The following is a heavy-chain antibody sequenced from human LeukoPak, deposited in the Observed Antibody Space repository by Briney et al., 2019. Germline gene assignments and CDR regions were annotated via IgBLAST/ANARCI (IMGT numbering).Heavy chain of an antibody. Sequence: PSETLSLTCAVSGGSISSNKWWTWVRQPPGKGLEWIGEIYHSGSTNYKSSLKSRVTISVDKSRNQFSLKLTSVTAADTAVYYCASWPVDDRSGSKVDYWGQGTLVTVSS. D-gene: IGHD3-10*01. J-gene: IGHJ4*02. CDR2: IYHSGST. CDR3: ASWPVDDRSGSKVDY. V-gene: IGHV4-4*02. CDR1: GGSISSNKW.